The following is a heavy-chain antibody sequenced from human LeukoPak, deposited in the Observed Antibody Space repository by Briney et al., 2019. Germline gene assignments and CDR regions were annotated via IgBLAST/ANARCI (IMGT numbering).Heavy chain of an antibody. CDR1: GGSFSGYY. CDR3: ARARNYDFWSGYLFDP. CDR2: IYYSGST. Sequence: SETLSLTCAVYGGSFSGYYWSWIRQPPGKGLEWIGYIYYSGSTNYNPSLKSRVTISVDTSKNQFSLKLSSVTAADTAVYYCARARNYDFWSGYLFDPWGQGTLVTVSS. V-gene: IGHV4-59*01. D-gene: IGHD3-3*01. J-gene: IGHJ5*02.